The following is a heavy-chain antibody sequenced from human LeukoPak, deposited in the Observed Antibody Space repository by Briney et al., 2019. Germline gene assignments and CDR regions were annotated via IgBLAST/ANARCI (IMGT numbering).Heavy chain of an antibody. V-gene: IGHV3-23*01. D-gene: IGHD2-15*01. CDR3: AKDLDVVALAATSFDY. Sequence: GGSLRLSCAASRFTFSSYAMSWVRQAPGKGLEWVSAISGSGRNTYYADSVKGRFTISRDNSKNTLYLQMNSLRAEDTAIYYCAKDLDVVALAATSFDYWGQGTLVTVSS. J-gene: IGHJ4*02. CDR1: RFTFSSYA. CDR2: ISGSGRNT.